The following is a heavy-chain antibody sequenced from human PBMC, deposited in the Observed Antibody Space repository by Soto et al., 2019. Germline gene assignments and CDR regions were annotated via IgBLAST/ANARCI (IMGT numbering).Heavy chain of an antibody. J-gene: IGHJ6*03. D-gene: IGHD3-10*01. CDR1: GGSISSSSYY. Sequence: SETLSLTCTVSGGSISSSSYYWGWIRQPPGKGLEWIGSIYYSGSTYYNPSLKSRVTISVDTSKNQFSLKLSSVTAADTAVYYYAIFGSGSYYYYMDVWGKGTTVTVSS. CDR3: AIFGSGSYYYYMDV. V-gene: IGHV4-39*01. CDR2: IYYSGST.